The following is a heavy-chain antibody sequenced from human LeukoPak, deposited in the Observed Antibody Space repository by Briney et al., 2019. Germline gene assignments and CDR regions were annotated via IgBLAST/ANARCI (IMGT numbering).Heavy chain of an antibody. V-gene: IGHV3-7*01. D-gene: IGHD2-8*02. CDR3: VRAGGPHTVDV. J-gene: IGHJ6*02. CDR2: INQNGSAT. Sequence: GGSLRLSCAASGFTFSIYWMSWVRQAPGKGLEWVANINQNGSATYYVDSVKGRFTISRDNAKSTLFLQMNSLRAEDTAVFYCVRAGGPHTVDVWGQGTTVTVSS. CDR1: GFTFSIYW.